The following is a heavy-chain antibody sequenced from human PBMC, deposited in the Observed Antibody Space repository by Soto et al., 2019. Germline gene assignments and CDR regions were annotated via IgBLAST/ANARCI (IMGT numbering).Heavy chain of an antibody. CDR1: GGSFSGYY. CDR2: INHSGST. J-gene: IGHJ5*02. V-gene: IGHV4-34*01. Sequence: SETLSLTCAVYGGSFSGYYWSWIRQPPGKGLEWIGEINHSGSTNYNPSLKSRVTISVDTSKNQFSLKLSSVTAADTAVYYCARAQFYSGSGRYNNLMFDPSGQGTQVTVSS. D-gene: IGHD3-10*01. CDR3: ARAQFYSGSGRYNNLMFDP.